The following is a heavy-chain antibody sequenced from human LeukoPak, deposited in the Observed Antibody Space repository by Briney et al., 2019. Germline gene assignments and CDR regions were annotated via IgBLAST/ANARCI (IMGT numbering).Heavy chain of an antibody. CDR3: ARDNSVGDIAWWFDP. J-gene: IGHJ5*02. CDR1: GYTFTSYG. CDR2: ISAYNGNT. V-gene: IGHV1-18*01. D-gene: IGHD3-10*01. Sequence: SVKVSCKASGYTFTSYGISWVRQAPGQGLEWMGWISAYNGNTNYAQKLQGRVTMTRDMSTSTDYMELSSLRSEDTAVYYCARDNSVGDIAWWFDPWGQGTLVTVSS.